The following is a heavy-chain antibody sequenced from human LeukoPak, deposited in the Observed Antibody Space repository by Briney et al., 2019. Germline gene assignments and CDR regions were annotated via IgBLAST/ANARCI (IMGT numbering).Heavy chain of an antibody. D-gene: IGHD2-2*01. V-gene: IGHV1-69*13. CDR3: ARDRYCSSTSCSNWFDP. Sequence: ASVKVSCKASGGTFSSYAISWVRQAPGQGLEWMGGIIPIFGTANYAQKFQGRVTITADESTSTAYMELSSLRSEDTAVYYCARDRYCSSTSCSNWFDPWGQGTPVTVSS. CDR1: GGTFSSYA. CDR2: IIPIFGTA. J-gene: IGHJ5*02.